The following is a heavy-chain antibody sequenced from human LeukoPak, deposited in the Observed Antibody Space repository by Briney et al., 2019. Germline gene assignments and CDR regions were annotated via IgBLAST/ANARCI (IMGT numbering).Heavy chain of an antibody. J-gene: IGHJ2*01. V-gene: IGHV1-69*05. Sequence: PEASVKVSCKASGGTFSSYAISWVRQAPGQGLEWMGGIVPIFGTANYAQKFQGRVTITTDESTSTAYMELSSLRSEDTAVYYCARDLEWYFDLWGRGTLVTVSS. CDR3: ARDLEWYFDL. CDR1: GGTFSSYA. CDR2: IVPIFGTA.